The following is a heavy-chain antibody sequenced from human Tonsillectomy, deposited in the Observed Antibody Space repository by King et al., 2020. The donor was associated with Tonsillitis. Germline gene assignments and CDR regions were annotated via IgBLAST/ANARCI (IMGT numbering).Heavy chain of an antibody. V-gene: IGHV1-46*03. CDR3: ARVPPYCSSTSCYPLYYMDV. D-gene: IGHD2-2*01. CDR1: GYTFTNYY. CDR2: INPRGGST. Sequence: VQLVESGAEVKKPGASVKVSCKASGYTFTNYYMLWVRQAPGQGLEWMGIINPRGGSTSHAQKIQGRVTMTRDTSTSTVYMELCSLRSEDTAVYYCARVPPYCSSTSCYPLYYMDVWGKGTTVTVSS. J-gene: IGHJ6*03.